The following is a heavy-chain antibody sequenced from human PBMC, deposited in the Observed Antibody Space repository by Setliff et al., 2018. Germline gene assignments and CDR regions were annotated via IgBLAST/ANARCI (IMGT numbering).Heavy chain of an antibody. CDR1: GYTFTNYG. J-gene: IGHJ3*01. CDR3: ARFGGSCSSSSCYASDL. V-gene: IGHV1-18*01. Sequence: ASVKVSCKASGYTFTNYGLTWVRQAPGQGLEWMGMIITNTGKTSYPKKFQGRVTMTTDTYTGTGYMELRSLTSDDTAVYFCARFGGSCSSSSCYASDLWGQGTMVTVSS. D-gene: IGHD2-2*01. CDR2: IITNTGKT.